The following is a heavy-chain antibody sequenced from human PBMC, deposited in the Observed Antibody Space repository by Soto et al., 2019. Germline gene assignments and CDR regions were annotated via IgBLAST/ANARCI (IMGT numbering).Heavy chain of an antibody. D-gene: IGHD6-13*01. CDR2: IYWNDDK. J-gene: IGHJ3*02. V-gene: IGHV2-5*01. CDR1: GFSLSTSGVG. Sequence: SGPTLVNPTQTLTLTCTFSGFSLSTSGVGVGWIRQPPGKALEWLALIYWNDDKRYSPSLKSRLTITKDTSKNQVVLTMTNMDPVDTATYYCAHKQQLGIGDAFDIWGQGTMVTVSS. CDR3: AHKQQLGIGDAFDI.